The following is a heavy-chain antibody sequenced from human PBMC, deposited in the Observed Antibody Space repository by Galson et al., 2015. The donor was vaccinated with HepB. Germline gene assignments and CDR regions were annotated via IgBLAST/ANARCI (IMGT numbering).Heavy chain of an antibody. CDR2: ISGNGGST. CDR1: GFTFTSYA. J-gene: IGHJ4*02. Sequence: SLRLSCAASGFTFTSYAMHWVRQAPGKGLEYVSTISGNGGSTYYADSVKGRFTISRDNSKNTLYFRMSSLRAEDTAVYYCVKDLSGDGYKYALDHWGQGTLVSVSS. CDR3: VKDLSGDGYKYALDH. V-gene: IGHV3-64D*06. D-gene: IGHD5-24*01.